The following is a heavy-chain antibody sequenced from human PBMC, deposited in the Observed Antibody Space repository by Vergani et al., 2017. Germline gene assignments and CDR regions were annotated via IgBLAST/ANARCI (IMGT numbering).Heavy chain of an antibody. CDR1: GGSISSYY. J-gene: IGHJ6*03. CDR2: IYYSGST. Sequence: QVQLQESGPGLVKPSETLSLTCTVSGGSISSYYRSWIRQPPGQGLEWIGYIYYSGSTNYNPTLKRRVTISVDTSKNQFSLRLSSVTAADTAVYYCARVYYDFWSAPRGYYYYMDVWGKGTTVTVSS. V-gene: IGHV4-59*01. CDR3: ARVYYDFWSAPRGYYYYMDV. D-gene: IGHD3-3*01.